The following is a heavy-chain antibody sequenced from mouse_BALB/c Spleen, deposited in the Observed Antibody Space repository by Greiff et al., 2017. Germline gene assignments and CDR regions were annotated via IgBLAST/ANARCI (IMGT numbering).Heavy chain of an antibody. CDR2: ISSGGGST. V-gene: IGHV5-12-1*01. CDR1: GFAFSSYD. D-gene: IGHD2-3*01. J-gene: IGHJ4*01. Sequence: EVMLVESGGGLVKPGGSLKLSCAASGFAFSSYDMSWVRQTPEKRLEWVAYISSGGGSTYYPDTVKGRFTISRDNAKNTLYLQMSSLKSEDTAMYYCARQDGYYYAMDYWGQGTSVTVSS. CDR3: ARQDGYYYAMDY.